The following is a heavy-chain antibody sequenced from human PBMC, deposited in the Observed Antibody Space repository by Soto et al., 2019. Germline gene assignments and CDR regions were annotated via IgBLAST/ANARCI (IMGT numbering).Heavy chain of an antibody. V-gene: IGHV5-10-1*01. Sequence: PGESLKISYKGSGYNFIAEWISWVRQMPGKGLELMGRIDRTXSYTKYSPSFEGHVTISADKSIRTAYLHSSSLKASDSAVYYWSRLSRASFALDVWGQGTTVTV. CDR3: SRLSRASFALDV. CDR2: IDRTXSYT. J-gene: IGHJ6*02. D-gene: IGHD3-16*01. CDR1: GYNFIAEW.